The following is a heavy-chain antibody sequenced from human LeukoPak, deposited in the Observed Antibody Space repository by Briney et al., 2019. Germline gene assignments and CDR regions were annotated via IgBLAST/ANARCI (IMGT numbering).Heavy chain of an antibody. V-gene: IGHV6-1*01. CDR2: TYYRSKWYN. D-gene: IGHD6-13*01. CDR3: ARRKAATFGMDV. Sequence: PSQTLSLTCAISGDSVSSNSATWNWIRQSPSRGLEWLGRTYYRSKWYNDYAVSMKSRITINPDTSKTQFSLQLNSVTPEDTAVYYCARRKAATFGMDVWGQGTTVTVSS. CDR1: GDSVSSNSAT. J-gene: IGHJ6*02.